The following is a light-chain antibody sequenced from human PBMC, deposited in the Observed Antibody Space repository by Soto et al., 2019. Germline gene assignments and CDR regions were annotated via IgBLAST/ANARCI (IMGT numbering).Light chain of an antibody. CDR1: QSVSSY. J-gene: IGKJ1*01. Sequence: EIVLTQSPATLSLSPGERATLSCRASQSVSSYLAWYQQKPGQAPRLLIYDASNGATGIPARFSGSGSGTDFTLTISSLEPEDFAVYYCQQRSNWPLVAFGQGTKVEIK. V-gene: IGKV3-11*01. CDR2: DAS. CDR3: QQRSNWPLVA.